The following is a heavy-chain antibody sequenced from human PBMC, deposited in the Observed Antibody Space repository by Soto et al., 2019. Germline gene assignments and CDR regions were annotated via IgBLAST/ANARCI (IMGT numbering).Heavy chain of an antibody. D-gene: IGHD1-1*01. V-gene: IGHV5-51*01. CDR1: GYSFTSYW. CDR2: IYPGDSYT. J-gene: IGHJ6*02. CDR3: ARRLSGPKEEYNAYYFYGLDV. Sequence: GESLKISCKGSGYSFTSYWIGWVRQMPWKGLEWMGIIYPGDSYTNYSPSFQGRVTISADRSISTAFLQWSSLEASDTAIYYCARRLSGPKEEYNAYYFYGLDVWGQGTTVTVSS.